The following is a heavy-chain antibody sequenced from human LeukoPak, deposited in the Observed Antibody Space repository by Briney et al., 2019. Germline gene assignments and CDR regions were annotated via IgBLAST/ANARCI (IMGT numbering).Heavy chain of an antibody. J-gene: IGHJ6*04. CDR2: MDHSGST. D-gene: IGHD3-3*01. V-gene: IGHV4-34*01. Sequence: SETLPLTCAVYGGSFSSHYWSWIRQPPGKGLEWIGEMDHSGSTNYNPSLKSRVTISVDTSKNQFSLNLSSVTAADTAVYYCARGQGDAWSGYVLNVWGKGTTVTVSS. CDR1: GGSFSSHY. CDR3: ARGQGDAWSGYVLNV.